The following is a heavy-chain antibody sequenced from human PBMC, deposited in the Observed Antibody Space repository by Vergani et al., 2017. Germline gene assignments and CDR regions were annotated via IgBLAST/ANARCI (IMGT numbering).Heavy chain of an antibody. V-gene: IGHV1-69*02. CDR3: ARGLYGDDTSYYYYYYMDV. CDR1: GGTFGSHT. D-gene: IGHD4-17*01. CDR2: VIPHLEIT. J-gene: IGHJ6*03. Sequence: QVQLEQSGAEVKKPGSSVTVSCRASGGTFGSHTISWVRQAPGQGLEWVGRVIPHLEITTLAQHLQGRVIITADKSTDTAYMELISLRSEDTAVYYCARGLYGDDTSYYYYYYMDVWGKGTTVTVSS.